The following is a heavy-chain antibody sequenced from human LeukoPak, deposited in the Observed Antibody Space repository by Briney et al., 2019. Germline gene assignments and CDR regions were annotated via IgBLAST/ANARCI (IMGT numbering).Heavy chain of an antibody. CDR3: APFHDILTGYYLLDY. CDR2: IGSSSSYI. CDR1: GFTFSRYS. D-gene: IGHD3-9*01. J-gene: IGHJ4*02. Sequence: GGSPRLSCAASGFTFSRYSMIWVRQAPGKGLEWVSSIGSSSSYIYYVDSGKGRFTISRDNAKNSLYLQMNSLRAEDTAVYYCAPFHDILTGYYLLDYWGQGTLVTVSS. V-gene: IGHV3-21*01.